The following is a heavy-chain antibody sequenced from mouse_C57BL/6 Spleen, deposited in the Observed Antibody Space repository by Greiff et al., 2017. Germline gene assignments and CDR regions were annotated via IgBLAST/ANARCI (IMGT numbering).Heavy chain of an antibody. CDR3: ARHDYDGFAY. CDR1: EYEFPSHD. D-gene: IGHD2-4*01. V-gene: IGHV5-2*01. J-gene: IGHJ3*01. CDR2: INSDGGST. Sequence: EVQVVESGGGLVQPGASLKLSCESNEYEFPSHDMSWVRKTPEKRLELVAAINSDGGSTYYPDTMERRFIISRDNTKKTLYLQISRLRAEDTALYYSARHDYDGFAYWGQGTLVTVSA.